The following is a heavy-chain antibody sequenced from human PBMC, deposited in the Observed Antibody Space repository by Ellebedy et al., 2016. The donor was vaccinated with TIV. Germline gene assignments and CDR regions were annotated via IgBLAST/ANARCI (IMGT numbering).Heavy chain of an antibody. CDR2: IKKGGSEK. J-gene: IGHJ4*02. CDR3: ARAASGIVVVNHWGY. D-gene: IGHD3-22*01. CDR1: GFTFSSYW. Sequence: GESLKISCAASGFTFSSYWMSWVRQAPGKGLEWVANIKKGGSEKYYVDSVKGRFTISRDNAKNSLYLQMNSLRAEDTAVYYCARAASGIVVVNHWGYWGQGTLVTVSS. V-gene: IGHV3-7*01.